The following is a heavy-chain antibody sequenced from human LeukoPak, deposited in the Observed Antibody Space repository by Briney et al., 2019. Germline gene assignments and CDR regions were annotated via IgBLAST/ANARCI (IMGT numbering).Heavy chain of an antibody. Sequence: GGSLRLSCAASGFTFSTYSMNWVRQAPGKGPEWVASISGTSDYIDYTDSVRGRFSISRDNAGNSLHLQMNSLRAEDTAVYFCARDRSYYGSGSYYYFDLWGQGTLVTVSS. J-gene: IGHJ4*02. D-gene: IGHD3-10*01. CDR1: GFTFSTYS. V-gene: IGHV3-21*01. CDR2: ISGTSDYI. CDR3: ARDRSYYGSGSYYYFDL.